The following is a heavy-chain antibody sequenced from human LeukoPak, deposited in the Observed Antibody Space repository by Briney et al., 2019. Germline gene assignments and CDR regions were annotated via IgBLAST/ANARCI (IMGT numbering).Heavy chain of an antibody. CDR3: AREGQWLGELDY. J-gene: IGHJ4*02. CDR1: GGSMSSFY. D-gene: IGHD3-10*01. V-gene: IGHV4-4*07. Sequence: SETLSLMCTVSGGSMSSFYWTWIRQPAGEGLEWIGRVFSSGKTDYNPSLKSRVTMSTDTSQNHFSLKLTAVTAADAAVYYCAREGQWLGELDYWGQGILVTVSS. CDR2: VFSSGKT.